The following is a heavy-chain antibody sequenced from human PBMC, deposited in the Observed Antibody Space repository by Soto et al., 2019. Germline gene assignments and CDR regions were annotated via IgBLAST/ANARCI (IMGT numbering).Heavy chain of an antibody. Sequence: EVQLVESGGVLVQPGGSLRLSCAASGLTVSTNPMSWVRQAPGKGLEWVSVIYTGGGTQYADSVKGRYTITRDNSKNTVNIQMNRLRPEDTAVYYCARDGSGHWGQGTLVSVSS. CDR3: ARDGSGH. J-gene: IGHJ4*02. V-gene: IGHV3-66*01. CDR1: GLTVSTNP. CDR2: IYTGGGT.